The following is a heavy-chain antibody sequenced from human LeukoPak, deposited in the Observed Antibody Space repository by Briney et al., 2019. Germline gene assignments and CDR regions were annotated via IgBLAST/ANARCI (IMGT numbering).Heavy chain of an antibody. CDR2: IYTSGST. Sequence: SETLSLTCTVSGGSISSGSYYWSWIRQPAGKGLEWIGRIYTSGSTNYNPSLKSRVTISVDTSKNQFSLKLSSVTAADTAVYYCARHFVPVREARPNWFDPWGQGTLVTVSS. J-gene: IGHJ5*02. V-gene: IGHV4-61*02. D-gene: IGHD6-6*01. CDR3: ARHFVPVREARPNWFDP. CDR1: GGSISSGSYY.